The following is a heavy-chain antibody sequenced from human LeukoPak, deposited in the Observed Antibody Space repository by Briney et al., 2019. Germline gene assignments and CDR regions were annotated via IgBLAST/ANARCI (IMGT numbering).Heavy chain of an antibody. Sequence: SGTLSLTCAVSGGSIISYYWSWIRQPPGKGLEWIGYIYYNGSTNYNASLKRRVTISVDTSKNQFSLRLSSVTAADTAVYYCARHEGQGYYYGSGEYWYFDLWGRGTLVTVSS. J-gene: IGHJ2*01. V-gene: IGHV4-59*08. CDR3: ARHEGQGYYYGSGEYWYFDL. CDR1: GGSIISYY. CDR2: IYYNGST. D-gene: IGHD3-10*01.